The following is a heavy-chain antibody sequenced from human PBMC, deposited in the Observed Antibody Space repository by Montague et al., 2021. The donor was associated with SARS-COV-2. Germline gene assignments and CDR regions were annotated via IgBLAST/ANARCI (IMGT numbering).Heavy chain of an antibody. D-gene: IGHD3-10*01. Sequence: TLSLTCTVSGASVSTGHYYWSWIRQPAGKGLEWIGRVYPSGNTNYNPSLKSRVSISVDTSKNQISLKLSSVTAADTAVYYCARVRGAALYFGEVGYYGMVVWGQGTTVTVSS. CDR1: GASVSTGHYY. V-gene: IGHV4-61*02. CDR3: ARVRGAALYFGEVGYYGMVV. CDR2: VYPSGNT. J-gene: IGHJ6*02.